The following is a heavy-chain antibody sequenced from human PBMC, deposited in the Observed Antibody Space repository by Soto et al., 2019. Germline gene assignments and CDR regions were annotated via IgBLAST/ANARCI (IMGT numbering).Heavy chain of an antibody. CDR2: SIPIFGTA. J-gene: IGHJ6*02. V-gene: IGHV1-69*01. CDR1: GGTFSSYA. CDR3: ARDERNYYGMDV. Sequence: QVQLVQSGAEVKKPGSSVKVSCKASGGTFSSYAISWVRQAPGQGLEWMGGSIPIFGTANYAQKFQGRGTITADESTSTAYMELSSLRSEDTAVYYCARDERNYYGMDVWGQGTTVTVSS.